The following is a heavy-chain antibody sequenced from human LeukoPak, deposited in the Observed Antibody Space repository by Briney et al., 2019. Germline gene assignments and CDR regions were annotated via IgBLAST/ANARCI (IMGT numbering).Heavy chain of an antibody. D-gene: IGHD3-22*01. CDR2: ISHSGST. CDR3: AREPNSHYDSSGYWYSAFDI. Sequence: PSQTLSLTCTVSGGSISSGGYYWNWIRQHPGKGLEWIGYISHSGSTYHNPSLKSRVTISVDTSENQFSLNLSSVTAADTAVYYCAREPNSHYDSSGYWYSAFDIWGQGTMVIVSS. CDR1: GGSISSGGYY. V-gene: IGHV4-31*03. J-gene: IGHJ3*02.